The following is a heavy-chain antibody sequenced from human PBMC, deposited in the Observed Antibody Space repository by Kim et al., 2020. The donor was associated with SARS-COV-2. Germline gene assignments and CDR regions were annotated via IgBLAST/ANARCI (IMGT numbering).Heavy chain of an antibody. D-gene: IGHD3-22*01. CDR1: GFTFSSYA. Sequence: GGSLRLSCAASGFTFSSYAMHWVRQAPGKGLEWVAVISYDGSNKYYADSVKGRFTISRDNSKNTLYLQMNSLRAEDTAVYYCARESHYYDSSGYTYYYGMDVWGQGTTVTVSS. CDR3: ARESHYYDSSGYTYYYGMDV. CDR2: ISYDGSNK. J-gene: IGHJ6*02. V-gene: IGHV3-30*04.